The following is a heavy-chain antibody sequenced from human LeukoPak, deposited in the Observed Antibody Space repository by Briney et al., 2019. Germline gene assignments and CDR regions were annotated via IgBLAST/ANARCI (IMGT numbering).Heavy chain of an antibody. J-gene: IGHJ4*02. Sequence: GGSLRLSCVASGFTFSGYSLNWVRQAPGKGLEWVSSISSGGGYIYYADSVKGRFTISRDNAKTSLYLQMNSLRAEDTAVYYCARDGEGTSLSFFDHWGLGTLVTVSS. D-gene: IGHD3-10*01. CDR2: ISSGGGYI. CDR3: ARDGEGTSLSFFDH. V-gene: IGHV3-21*01. CDR1: GFTFSGYS.